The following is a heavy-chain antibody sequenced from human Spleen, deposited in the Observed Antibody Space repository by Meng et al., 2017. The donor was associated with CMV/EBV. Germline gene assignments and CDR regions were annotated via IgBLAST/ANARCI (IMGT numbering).Heavy chain of an antibody. CDR3: ARGRSRDYYGSGSYAFDI. CDR2: IANSGDSI. V-gene: IGHV3-11*01. D-gene: IGHD3-10*01. Sequence: TFSDYYMSWSRRAPGKGLEWVSYIANSGDSIDYADSVKGRFTISRDNAKNSLYLQMNSLRAEDTAVYYCARGRSRDYYGSGSYAFDIWGQGTMVTVSS. CDR1: TFSDYY. J-gene: IGHJ3*02.